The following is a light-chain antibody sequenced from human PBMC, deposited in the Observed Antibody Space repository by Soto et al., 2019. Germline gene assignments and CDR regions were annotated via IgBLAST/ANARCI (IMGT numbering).Light chain of an antibody. CDR1: QSVSTY. Sequence: DIVLTQSPATLSLSPGERATLSCRASQSVSTYLVWYQQKPGQAPRLLIYDASNRATGIPARFSGSGSGTDVTLTISSLEPEDFAVYYFQQRSDWPPYTFGQGTKLEIK. V-gene: IGKV3-11*01. J-gene: IGKJ2*01. CDR3: QQRSDWPPYT. CDR2: DAS.